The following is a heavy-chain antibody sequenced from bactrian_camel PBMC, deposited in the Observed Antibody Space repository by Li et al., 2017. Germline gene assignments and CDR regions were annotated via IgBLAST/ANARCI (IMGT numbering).Heavy chain of an antibody. J-gene: IGHJ4*01. CDR1: AGTISIYS. D-gene: IGHD2*01. V-gene: IGHV3S53*01. CDR3: GAVRAAICSMQWTPRMFPY. Sequence: HVQLGESVDGSVHPGGSLRLSCVVSAGTISIYSMGWFRQPPGKEREGVATILSGGATDYADSVKGRFTASQDSASNTLALQMNNLNPEDSGTYYCGAVRAAICSMQWTPRMFPYWGQGTQVTVS. CDR2: ILSGGAT.